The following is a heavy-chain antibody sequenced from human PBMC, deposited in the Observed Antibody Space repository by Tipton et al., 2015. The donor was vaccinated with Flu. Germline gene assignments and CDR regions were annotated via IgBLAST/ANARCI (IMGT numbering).Heavy chain of an antibody. D-gene: IGHD1-26*01. Sequence: TLSLTCTVSGGSISSSSYYWGWIRQPPGKGLEWIGRIYTSGSTNYNPSLKSRVTMSVDTSKNQFSLKLSSVTAADTAVYYCARGIEVGAARFDPWGQGTLVTVSS. V-gene: IGHV4-39*07. J-gene: IGHJ5*02. CDR2: IYTSGST. CDR1: GGSISSSSYY. CDR3: ARGIEVGAARFDP.